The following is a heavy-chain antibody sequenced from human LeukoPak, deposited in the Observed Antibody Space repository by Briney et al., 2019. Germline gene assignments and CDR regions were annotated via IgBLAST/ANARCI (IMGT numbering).Heavy chain of an antibody. J-gene: IGHJ6*03. CDR1: GSSISGYY. V-gene: IGHV4-4*07. D-gene: IGHD5-18*01. CDR3: ARGGIQLARPYYYYYYMDV. Sequence: SETLSLTCTVSGSSISGYYWNWIRQPAGKGLEWIGRLHPSGATNYNPSLKSRVTMSVDTSKNQFSLKLSSVTAADTAVYYCARGGIQLARPYYYYYYMDVWGKGTTVTVSS. CDR2: LHPSGAT.